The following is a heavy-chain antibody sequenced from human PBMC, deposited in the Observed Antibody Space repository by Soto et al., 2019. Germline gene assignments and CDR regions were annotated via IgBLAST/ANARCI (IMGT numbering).Heavy chain of an antibody. D-gene: IGHD3-3*01. CDR1: GFSLTTSGVG. J-gene: IGHJ4*02. CDR2: IYWDGDK. Sequence: QITLNESGPTQVKPRQTLTLTCTFSGFSLTTSGVGVGGIRQSPGKAPEWLALIYWDGDKRYSPSLKSRLTITKDTSKYQVVLTMAELDPADTATYYCAHRVLRTVFGVVTTTAIYFDFWGQGTPVAVSS. CDR3: AHRVLRTVFGVVTTTAIYFDF. V-gene: IGHV2-5*02.